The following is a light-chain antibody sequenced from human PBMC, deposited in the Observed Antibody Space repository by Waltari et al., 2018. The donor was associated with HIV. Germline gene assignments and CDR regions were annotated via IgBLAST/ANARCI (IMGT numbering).Light chain of an antibody. V-gene: IGKV3-20*01. J-gene: IGKJ1*01. Sequence: EVVLTQSPDTLSLSPGERATLSCRASQGVTSSFLAWYQQRPGQAPRLLIYGASSRATGIPDRFSGSGSGTDFTLTISRLEPEDFAVYSCQQYGSSPRTFGQGTKVEIK. CDR3: QQYGSSPRT. CDR1: QGVTSSF. CDR2: GAS.